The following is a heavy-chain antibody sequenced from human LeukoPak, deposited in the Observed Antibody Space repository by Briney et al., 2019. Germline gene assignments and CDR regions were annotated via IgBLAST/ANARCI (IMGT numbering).Heavy chain of an antibody. CDR3: ARVMATIGIFDY. Sequence: GGSLRLSCAASGFTFSSYSMNWVRQAPGKGLEWVSSISSSSSYIYYADSVKGRFTISRDNAKNSLYLQMNSLRAEDTAVYYCARVMATIGIFDYWGQGTLVTVSS. CDR1: GFTFSSYS. CDR2: ISSSSSYI. V-gene: IGHV3-21*01. D-gene: IGHD5-24*01. J-gene: IGHJ4*02.